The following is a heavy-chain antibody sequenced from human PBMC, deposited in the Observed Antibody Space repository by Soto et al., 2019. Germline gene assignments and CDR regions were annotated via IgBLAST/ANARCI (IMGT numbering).Heavy chain of an antibody. V-gene: IGHV1-18*01. CDR2: ISAYNGNT. CDR3: ARDGGDGVVVPAVDDAFDI. Sequence: QVQLVQSGAEVKKPGASVKVSCKASGYTFTSYGISWVRQAPGQGLEWMGWISAYNGNTNYAQKLQGRVTMTTDTSTSKAYMELRSLRSDDTAVYYCARDGGDGVVVPAVDDAFDIWGQGTMVTVSS. J-gene: IGHJ3*02. D-gene: IGHD2-2*01. CDR1: GYTFTSYG.